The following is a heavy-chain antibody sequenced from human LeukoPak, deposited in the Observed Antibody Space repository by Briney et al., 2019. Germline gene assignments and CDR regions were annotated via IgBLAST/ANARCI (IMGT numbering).Heavy chain of an antibody. D-gene: IGHD6-6*01. Sequence: PGGSLNLSCAASGLTAIGNSRSWFRQAPGKGLDWVSVIYSGGSTYYADSVKGRFTISRDNSKNTLYLQMNSLRAEDTAVYYCANSIGSSSSPIDYWGQGTLVTVSS. CDR1: GLTAIGNS. J-gene: IGHJ4*02. V-gene: IGHV3-53*01. CDR2: IYSGGST. CDR3: ANSIGSSSSPIDY.